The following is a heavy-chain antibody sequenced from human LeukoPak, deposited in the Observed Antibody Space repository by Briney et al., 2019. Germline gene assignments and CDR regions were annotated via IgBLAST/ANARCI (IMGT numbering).Heavy chain of an antibody. Sequence: SETLSLTCTVSGGSISSYYWSWLRQPPGKGLEWIGYIYYGGNTNYNASLKSRVTISIDTSRNQFSLKLSSVTAADTAVYYCASQRIAAAGTIVYWDQGTLVTVSS. CDR1: GGSISSYY. CDR3: ASQRIAAAGTIVY. D-gene: IGHD6-13*01. CDR2: IYYGGNT. V-gene: IGHV4-59*01. J-gene: IGHJ4*02.